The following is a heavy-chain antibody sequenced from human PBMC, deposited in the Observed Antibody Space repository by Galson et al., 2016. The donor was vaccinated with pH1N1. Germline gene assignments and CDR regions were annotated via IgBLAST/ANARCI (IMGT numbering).Heavy chain of an antibody. CDR2: ISAGGGTT. D-gene: IGHD3-22*01. CDR1: GFTFSIFG. Sequence: SLRLSCAVSGFTFSIFGMSWVRQTPGKGLEWVSAISAGGGTTYHADSVKGRFTISRDNSKSTLYLQMSSLRAEDTAIYYCAKHDGSGYSYSRSLSWGQGTLVTVSS. V-gene: IGHV3-23*01. CDR3: AKHDGSGYSYSRSLS. J-gene: IGHJ5*02.